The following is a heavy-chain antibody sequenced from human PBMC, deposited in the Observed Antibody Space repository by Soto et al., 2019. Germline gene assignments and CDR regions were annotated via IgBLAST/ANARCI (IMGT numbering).Heavy chain of an antibody. Sequence: EAQLVESGGGLVKPGGSLRLSCAASGFTFSNAWMSWVRQAPGKGLEWVARIKSKTAGETTDYAAPVKGKFTISRDDLTDTVYLQMNSLNTGDTAVYYCTTLGKVSWGQGTLVTVSS. CDR1: GFTFSNAW. CDR2: IKSKTAGETT. CDR3: TTLGKVS. D-gene: IGHD3-16*01. V-gene: IGHV3-15*01. J-gene: IGHJ5*02.